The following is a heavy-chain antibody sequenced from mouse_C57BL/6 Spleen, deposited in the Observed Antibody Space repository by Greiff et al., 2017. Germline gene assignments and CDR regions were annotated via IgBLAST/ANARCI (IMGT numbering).Heavy chain of an antibody. CDR1: GYAFSSSW. CDR3: AVDGKGYFEV. D-gene: IGHD2-1*01. CDR2: IYPGDGDT. V-gene: IGHV1-82*01. Sequence: VQLQQSGPELVKPGASVKISCKASGYAFSSSWMNWVKQRPGKGLEWIGRIYPGDGDTNYNGKFKGKATLSADKSSSTAYMQLRSLTSADSAVYFCAVDGKGYFEVWGTGTTVTVSS. J-gene: IGHJ1*03.